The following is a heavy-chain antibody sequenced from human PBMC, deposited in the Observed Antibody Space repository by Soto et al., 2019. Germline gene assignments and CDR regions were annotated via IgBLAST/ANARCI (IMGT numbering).Heavy chain of an antibody. D-gene: IGHD3-10*01. CDR2: IYSSGTT. Sequence: PSETLSLTCSVSGDSMTNYYWSWIRQPPGKGLEWIGYIYSSGTTNNNPSLKSRITISVDTSTNQFSLKLTSVTAADTAVYYCARHNYGSGSTYFDYWGQGTLVTVSS. J-gene: IGHJ4*02. CDR3: ARHNYGSGSTYFDY. V-gene: IGHV4-59*08. CDR1: GDSMTNYY.